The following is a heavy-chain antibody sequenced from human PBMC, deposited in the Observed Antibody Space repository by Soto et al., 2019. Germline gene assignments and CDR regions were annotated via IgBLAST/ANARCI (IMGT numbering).Heavy chain of an antibody. CDR1: GGSISSSTNY. J-gene: IGHJ5*02. Sequence: ETLSLTYTVSGGSISSSTNYWDWIRQPPGKGLEWIGAMYYTGNKNYNPSLESRVTMSVDTSKNQFSLKLSSVTPTDTAVYYCARRSSSSLGSLFDPWGRGILVTVSS. V-gene: IGHV4-39*01. D-gene: IGHD6-6*01. CDR3: ARRSSSSLGSLFDP. CDR2: MYYTGNK.